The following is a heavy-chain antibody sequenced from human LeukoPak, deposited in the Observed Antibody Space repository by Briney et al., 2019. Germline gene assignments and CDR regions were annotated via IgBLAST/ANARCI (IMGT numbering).Heavy chain of an antibody. D-gene: IGHD4-17*01. CDR2: IYYSGRT. CDR1: GGAIGRGEYY. J-gene: IGHJ4*02. V-gene: IGHV4-30-4*01. CDR3: ARLYGDNTYFDY. Sequence: SQTLSLTCTVSGGAIGRGEYYWSWIRQPPGKGLEWIVYIYYSGRTYYKPSPKSLVTISVDTSNNQFSLKLNSVTAADPAVYYCARLYGDNTYFDYWGQGTLVTVSS.